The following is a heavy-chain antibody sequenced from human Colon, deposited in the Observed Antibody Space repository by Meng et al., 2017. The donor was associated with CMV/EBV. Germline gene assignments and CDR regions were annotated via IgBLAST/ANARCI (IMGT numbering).Heavy chain of an antibody. CDR3: ARVSRIGDGSSTSCYLDY. V-gene: IGHV1-69*02. CDR2: IIPILGIA. J-gene: IGHJ4*02. Sequence: SVTVSCKASGGTFSSYTISWVRQAPGQGLEWMGRIIPILGIANYAQKFQGRVTITADKSTSTAYMELSSLRSEDTAVYYCARVSRIGDGSSTSCYLDYWGQGTLVTVSS. D-gene: IGHD2-2*03. CDR1: GGTFSSYT.